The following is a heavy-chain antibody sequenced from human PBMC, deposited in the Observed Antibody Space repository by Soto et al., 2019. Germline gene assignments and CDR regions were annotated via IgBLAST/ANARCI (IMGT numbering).Heavy chain of an antibody. J-gene: IGHJ4*02. CDR3: TTEPHLSSSGWENRLDY. V-gene: IGHV3-15*07. CDR1: GLTLSNAG. CDR2: IKSKTDGGTT. Sequence: PGGCMRLSCAASGLTLSNAGVNWVRQAPGKGLEWVGRIKSKTDGGTTDYAAPVKGRFTISRDDSKNTLYLQMNSLKTEDTAVYYCTTEPHLSSSGWENRLDYWGQGTLVTVSS. D-gene: IGHD6-19*01.